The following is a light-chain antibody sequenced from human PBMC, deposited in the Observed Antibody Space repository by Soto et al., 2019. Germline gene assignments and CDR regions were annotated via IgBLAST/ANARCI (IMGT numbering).Light chain of an antibody. Sequence: QSVLTQPASVSGSTGQSITSFFSGTSSDVGSYKFVSWYRHHPGKAPQVMIYEVSNRPSGVSNRFSGSKSGNTASLTISGLQPEDEGDYYCSSYTSTSPQWGFGGGTKLTVL. CDR2: EVS. CDR3: SSYTSTSPQWG. J-gene: IGLJ2*01. V-gene: IGLV2-14*01. CDR1: SSDVGSYKF.